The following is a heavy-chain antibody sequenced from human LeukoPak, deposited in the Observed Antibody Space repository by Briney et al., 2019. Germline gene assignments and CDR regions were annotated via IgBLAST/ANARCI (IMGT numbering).Heavy chain of an antibody. D-gene: IGHD3-3*02. Sequence: GRSLRLSCAASGFTFDNYAMHWVRQAPGKGLQWVSGISWDSGSIVYADSVKGRFTISRDNAKNSLYLQMSSLRVEDLALYYCVKAPSQHFWSGYTYWYFGLWGRGTLVTVAS. J-gene: IGHJ2*01. CDR2: ISWDSGSI. V-gene: IGHV3-9*03. CDR1: GFTFDNYA. CDR3: VKAPSQHFWSGYTYWYFGL.